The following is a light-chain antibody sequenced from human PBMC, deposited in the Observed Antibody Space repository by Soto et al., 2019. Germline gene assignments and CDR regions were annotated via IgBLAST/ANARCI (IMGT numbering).Light chain of an antibody. CDR1: KLGDRY. CDR3: QAWDSSTDVV. CDR2: QDR. Sequence: SYELTQPPSVSVSPGQTASITCSGDKLGDRYVCWYQQKPGQSPVLVIYQDRKRPSGIPERFSGSNSGNTATLTISGTQAIDEADYYCQAWDSSTDVVFGGGTKLTVL. J-gene: IGLJ2*01. V-gene: IGLV3-1*01.